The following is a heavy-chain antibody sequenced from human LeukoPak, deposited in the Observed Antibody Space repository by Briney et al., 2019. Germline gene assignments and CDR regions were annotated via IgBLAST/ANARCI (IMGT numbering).Heavy chain of an antibody. CDR3: ARLYCSSTSCYRDDHQGLDY. CDR2: IIPIFGTA. CDR1: GYTLTELS. D-gene: IGHD2-2*01. J-gene: IGHJ4*02. V-gene: IGHV1-69*13. Sequence: SVKVSCKVSGYTLTELSMHWVRQAPGQGLEWMGGIIPIFGTANYAQKFQGRVTITADESTSTAYMELSSLRSEDTAVYYCARLYCSSTSCYRDDHQGLDYWGQGTLVTVSS.